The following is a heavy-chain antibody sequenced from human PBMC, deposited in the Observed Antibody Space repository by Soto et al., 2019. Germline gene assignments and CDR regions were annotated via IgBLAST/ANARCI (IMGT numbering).Heavy chain of an antibody. CDR1: GFTFSDYY. V-gene: IGHV3-11*06. CDR3: ARAEGDSSGYYYPEYFQH. Sequence: GGSLRLSCAASGFTFSDYYMSWIRQAPGKGLEWVSYISSSSSYTNYADSVKGRFTISRDNAKNSLYLQMNSLRAEDTAVYYCARAEGDSSGYYYPEYFQHWGQGTLVTVSS. D-gene: IGHD3-22*01. CDR2: ISSSSSYT. J-gene: IGHJ1*01.